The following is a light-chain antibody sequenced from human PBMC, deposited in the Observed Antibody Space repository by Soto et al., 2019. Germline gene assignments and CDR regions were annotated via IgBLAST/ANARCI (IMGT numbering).Light chain of an antibody. Sequence: DIQMTQSPSSLSASVGDRVTITCRASQGISTYLAWYQQKPGKVPKVLIYDASTLQSGVPSRFSGSGSGTDITLTISSLQPEDVATYYYQKYDSAPRTFGQGTKVEIK. V-gene: IGKV1-27*01. CDR3: QKYDSAPRT. CDR1: QGISTY. J-gene: IGKJ1*01. CDR2: DAS.